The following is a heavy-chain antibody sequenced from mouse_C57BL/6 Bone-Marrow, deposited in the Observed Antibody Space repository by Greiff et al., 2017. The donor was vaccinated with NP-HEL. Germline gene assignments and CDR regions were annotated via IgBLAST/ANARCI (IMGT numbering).Heavy chain of an antibody. CDR3: ARHGNFFDY. J-gene: IGHJ2*01. D-gene: IGHD2-1*01. V-gene: IGHV1-4*01. Sequence: QVQLKESGAELARDGEEGKREGKEEGGAWRGGSVRGVRERPGQGLEWIGYINPSSGYTKYNQKFKDKATLTADKSSSTAYMQLSSLTSEDSTVYYCARHGNFFDYWGQGTTLTVSS. CDR1: GGAWRGGS. CDR2: INPSSGYT.